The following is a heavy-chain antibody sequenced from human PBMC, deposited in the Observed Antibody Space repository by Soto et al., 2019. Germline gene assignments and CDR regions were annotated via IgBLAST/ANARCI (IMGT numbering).Heavy chain of an antibody. D-gene: IGHD5-12*01. V-gene: IGHV3-73*01. J-gene: IGHJ3*02. CDR1: GFTFSGSA. CDR2: IRSKANSYAT. CDR3: TVIHSGYDEIDAFDI. Sequence: LSCAASGFTFSGSAMHCVRQASAKGLEWVGRIRSKANSYATAYAASVKGRFTISRDDSKNTAYLQMNSLKTEDTAVYYCTVIHSGYDEIDAFDIWGQGTMVTVSS.